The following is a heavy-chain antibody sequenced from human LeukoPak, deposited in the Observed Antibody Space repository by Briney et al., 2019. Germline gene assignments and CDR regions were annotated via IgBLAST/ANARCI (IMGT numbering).Heavy chain of an antibody. CDR1: GFTFSSYA. J-gene: IGHJ4*02. V-gene: IGHV3-23*01. Sequence: GGSLRLSCAASGFTFSSYAMSWVRQAPGKGLDWVSAISGSGGSTYYADSVKGRFTISRDNSKNTLYLQMNSLRAEDTAVYYCAKLTTVTTLSALDYWGQGTLVTVSS. CDR3: AKLTTVTTLSALDY. D-gene: IGHD4-17*01. CDR2: ISGSGGST.